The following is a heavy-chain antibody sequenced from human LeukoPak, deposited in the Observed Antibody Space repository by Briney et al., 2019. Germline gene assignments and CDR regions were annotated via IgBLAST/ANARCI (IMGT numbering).Heavy chain of an antibody. CDR1: GFTVSSNY. D-gene: IGHD1-1*01. CDR3: AKADWNAPIDY. V-gene: IGHV3-53*01. J-gene: IGHJ4*02. CDR2: SYSGGSS. Sequence: GGSLRLSCAASGFTVSSNYMSWVRQAPGKGLEWVSVSYSGGSSYYADSVKGRFTISRDNSKNTLYPQMNSLRAEDTAVYFCAKADWNAPIDYWGQGTLVTVSS.